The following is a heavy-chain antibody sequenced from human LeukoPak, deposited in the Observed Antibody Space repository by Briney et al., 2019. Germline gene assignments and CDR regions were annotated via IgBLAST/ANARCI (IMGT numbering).Heavy chain of an antibody. CDR1: GFSLSNARMG. CDR2: IFSNDEK. CDR3: ARFYYDYVWGSYRYTNFDY. D-gene: IGHD3-16*02. J-gene: IGHJ4*02. Sequence: SGPTLVNPTETLTLTCTVCGFSLSNARMGVSWIRQPPGKALEWLAHIFSNDEKSYSTSLKSRLTISKDTSKSQVVLTMTDMDPVDTATYYCARFYYDYVWGSYRYTNFDYWGQGTLVTVSS. V-gene: IGHV2-26*01.